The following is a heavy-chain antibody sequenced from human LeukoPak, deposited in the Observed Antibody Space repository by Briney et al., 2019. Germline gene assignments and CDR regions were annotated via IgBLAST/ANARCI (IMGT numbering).Heavy chain of an antibody. CDR1: GFSLSTSGMC. J-gene: IGHJ4*02. V-gene: IGHV2-70*11. CDR3: ARVRYYYDSSGKKYYFDY. CDR2: IDWDDDK. D-gene: IGHD3-22*01. Sequence: SGPALVKPTQTLTLTCTFYGFSLSTSGMCVSWIRQPPGKALEWLARIDWDDDKYYSTSLKTRLTISKDTSKNQVVLTMTNMDPVDTATYYCARVRYYYDSSGKKYYFDYWGQGTLVTVSS.